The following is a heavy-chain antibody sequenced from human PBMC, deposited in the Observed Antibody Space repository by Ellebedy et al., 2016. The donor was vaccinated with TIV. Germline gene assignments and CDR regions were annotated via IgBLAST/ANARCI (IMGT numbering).Heavy chain of an antibody. CDR1: GFIFSTYS. Sequence: GESLKISCAASGFIFSTYSMNWVRQAPGKGLEWVSYISSSSTKIYYADSVKGRFTISRDNAKNSLYLQMNSLRDEDTAVYYCVRALYSSGWYERYYFDYWGQGTLVTVSS. V-gene: IGHV3-48*02. D-gene: IGHD6-19*01. CDR2: ISSSSTKI. J-gene: IGHJ4*02. CDR3: VRALYSSGWYERYYFDY.